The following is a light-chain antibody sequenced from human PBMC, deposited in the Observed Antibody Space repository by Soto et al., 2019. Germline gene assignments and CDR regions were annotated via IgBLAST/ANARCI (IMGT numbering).Light chain of an antibody. CDR1: QSVTPY. J-gene: IGKJ5*01. Sequence: IVFTHSPDTLSFSPWQRSTLSYSSSQSVTPYLAWYQQKPGQAPRLLIYDASNRATGIPARFSGSGSGTDFTLTISSLEPEDFAVYYCQQRSNWPPLISFGQGTRLEIK. CDR3: QQRSNWPPLIS. V-gene: IGKV3-11*01. CDR2: DAS.